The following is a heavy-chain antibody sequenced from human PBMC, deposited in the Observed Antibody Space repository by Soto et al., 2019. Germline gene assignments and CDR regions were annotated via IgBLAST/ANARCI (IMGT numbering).Heavy chain of an antibody. CDR3: ATVLYGSGSFNY. J-gene: IGHJ4*02. CDR2: IKQDGSEK. D-gene: IGHD3-10*01. CDR1: GLNFSSYW. V-gene: IGHV3-7*03. Sequence: EVQLVESGGGLVQTGGSLRLSCAASGLNFSSYWMRWVRQAPGKGLEWVANIKQDGSEKYYVDSVKGRFTISRDNAKNSLYLQMNRLRGEDTAVYYCATVLYGSGSFNYWGQGTLVTVSS.